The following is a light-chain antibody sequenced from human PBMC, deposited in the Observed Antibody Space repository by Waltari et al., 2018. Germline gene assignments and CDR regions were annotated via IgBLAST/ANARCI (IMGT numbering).Light chain of an antibody. CDR2: AAS. V-gene: IGKV1-39*01. Sequence: DIQMTQSPVSLSASAGDTVTITCRASYTIGTFLSWYQQRPAKAPTVLIYAASTLQRGVPSRFSGSGSGTDFTLTIFSLQPEDFATYFCQQTYSALCCTFGQGTKLEIK. CDR3: QQTYSALCCT. CDR1: YTIGTF. J-gene: IGKJ2*02.